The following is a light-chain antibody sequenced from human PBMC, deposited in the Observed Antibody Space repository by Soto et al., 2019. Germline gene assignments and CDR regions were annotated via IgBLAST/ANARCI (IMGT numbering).Light chain of an antibody. CDR1: SYNVGKNL. J-gene: IGLJ2*01. V-gene: IGLV1-47*01. CDR2: KSN. CDR3: AAWDDRLSGLV. Sequence: QLVLTQPPSASGTPGQRVTISCSGGSYNVGKNLVYWYQQRPGTAPKLIIFKSNQRPSGVPDRISGSKSGTSASLAISGLRSEDEADYYCAAWDDRLSGLVFGRGTKVTVL.